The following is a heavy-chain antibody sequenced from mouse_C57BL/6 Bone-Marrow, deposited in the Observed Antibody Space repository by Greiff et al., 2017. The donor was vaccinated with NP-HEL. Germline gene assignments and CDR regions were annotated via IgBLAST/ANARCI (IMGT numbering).Heavy chain of an antibody. CDR2: INPGSGGT. J-gene: IGHJ4*01. CDR3: ARLLYAGWAMDD. D-gene: IGHD2-12*01. CDR1: GYAFTNSL. V-gene: IGHV1-54*01. Sequence: QVQLQQSGAELVRPGTSVKVSCKASGYAFTNSLIEWVKQRPGQGLEWIGVINPGSGGTNYNGKFKGKATLTADKSSSTAYMQLSSLTSEDSAGYCCARLLYAGWAMDDWGQGTSVTVSS.